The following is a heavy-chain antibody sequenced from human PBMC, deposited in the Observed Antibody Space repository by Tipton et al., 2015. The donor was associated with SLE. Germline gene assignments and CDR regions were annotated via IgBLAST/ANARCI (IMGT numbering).Heavy chain of an antibody. CDR1: GGSISSSSYY. CDR3: ARLYYDILTGSSRDRYFDY. D-gene: IGHD3-9*01. V-gene: IGHV4-39*07. CDR2: IYYSGST. J-gene: IGHJ4*02. Sequence: TLSLTCTVSGGSISSSSYYWGWIRQPPGKGLEWIGSIYYSGSTYYNPSLKSRVTISVDTSKNQFSLKLSSVTAADTAVYYCARLYYDILTGSSRDRYFDYWDQGTLATVSS.